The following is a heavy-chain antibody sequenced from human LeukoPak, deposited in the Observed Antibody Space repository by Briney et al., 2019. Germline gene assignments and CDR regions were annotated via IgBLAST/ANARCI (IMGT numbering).Heavy chain of an antibody. CDR2: IYYSGST. CDR3: ARTTPSYYYYGMDV. V-gene: IGHV4-61*01. Sequence: PSETLSLTCTVSGGSVSSGSYYWSWIRQPPGKGLEWIGYIYYSGSTNYNPSLKSRVTISVDTSKNQFSLKLSSVTAADTAVYYCARTTPSYYYYGMDVWGQGTTVTVSS. J-gene: IGHJ6*02. D-gene: IGHD2-15*01. CDR1: GGSVSSGSYY.